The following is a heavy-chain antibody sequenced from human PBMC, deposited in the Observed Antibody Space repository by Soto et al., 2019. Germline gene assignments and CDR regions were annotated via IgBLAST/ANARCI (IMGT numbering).Heavy chain of an antibody. CDR1: GGSISSGDYY. J-gene: IGHJ5*02. Sequence: SETLSLTCSVSGGSISSGDYYWSWIRQPPGKGLELIGYIYYRGGTNYNSSLKSRVTISVDTSKNQFSLKLNSVTAADTAVYYCASAKADIWFDTWGQGTLVTVSS. CDR2: IYYRGGT. D-gene: IGHD2-15*01. CDR3: ASAKADIWFDT. V-gene: IGHV4-30-4*01.